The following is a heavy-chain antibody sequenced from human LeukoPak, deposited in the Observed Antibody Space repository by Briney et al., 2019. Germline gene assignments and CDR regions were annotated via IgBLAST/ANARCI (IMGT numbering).Heavy chain of an antibody. J-gene: IGHJ4*02. CDR3: AKTRDGYYYD. V-gene: IGHV3-23*05. Sequence: PGGSLRLSCAASGFTFSTYAMTWLRQAPGKGLEWVSTISISAVSTYYADSVKGRFTISRDNSKNTLFPQMISLSAEDTAVYYCAKTRDGYYYDWGQGTLVTVSS. CDR2: ISISAVST. D-gene: IGHD3-22*01. CDR1: GFTFSTYA.